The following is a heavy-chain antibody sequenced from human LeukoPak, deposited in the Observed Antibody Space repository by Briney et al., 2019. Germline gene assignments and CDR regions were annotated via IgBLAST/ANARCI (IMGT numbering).Heavy chain of an antibody. V-gene: IGHV3-15*01. CDR3: TTVSVAGTLWFDP. CDR1: GFTFSNAW. Sequence: GGSLRLSCAASGFTFSNAWMSWVRQAPGKGLEWVGRIKSKTDGGTTDYAAPVKGRFTISRDDSKNTLYLQMNSLKTEDTAVYYCTTVSVAGTLWFDPWGQGTLVTVSS. D-gene: IGHD6-19*01. CDR2: IKSKTDGGTT. J-gene: IGHJ5*02.